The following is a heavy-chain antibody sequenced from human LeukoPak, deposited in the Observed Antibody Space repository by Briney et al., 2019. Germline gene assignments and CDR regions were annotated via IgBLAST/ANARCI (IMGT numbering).Heavy chain of an antibody. CDR3: ARHSYDYDFWSGQKYYFDY. J-gene: IGHJ4*02. CDR1: GGSFSGYY. D-gene: IGHD3-3*01. V-gene: IGHV4-34*01. Sequence: SETLSLTCAVYGGSFSGYYWSWIRQPPGKGLEWIGEINHSGSTNYNPSLKSRVTISVDTSKNQFSLKLSSVTAADTAVYYCARHSYDYDFWSGQKYYFDYWGQGTLVTVSS. CDR2: INHSGST.